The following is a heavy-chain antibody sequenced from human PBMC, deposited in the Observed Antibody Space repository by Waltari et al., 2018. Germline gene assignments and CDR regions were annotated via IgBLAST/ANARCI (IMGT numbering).Heavy chain of an antibody. Sequence: EVQLVESGGGFFQPGGSLRLYCAASGFDVSSKYMSWVRQAPGKGLEWVSVLYRDDGAFYADSVRGRFIVSRDNSRNTLDLQMNNLRAEDTAVYYCARVLRYNWNEYDYWGPGTLVTVSS. CDR3: ARVLRYNWNEYDY. V-gene: IGHV3-53*01. CDR2: LYRDDGA. D-gene: IGHD1-20*01. J-gene: IGHJ4*02. CDR1: GFDVSSKY.